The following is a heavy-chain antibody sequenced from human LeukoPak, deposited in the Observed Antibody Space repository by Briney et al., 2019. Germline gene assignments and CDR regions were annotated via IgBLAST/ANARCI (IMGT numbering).Heavy chain of an antibody. J-gene: IGHJ5*02. CDR3: ARDREGSSSWFGWFDP. D-gene: IGHD6-13*01. Sequence: PGGSLRLSCAASGFTFSNYWMHWVRQAPGKALVWVSLITSDGITTDYADPVKGRFTISRDNAKNTLYLQMSSLRADDTAVYYCARDREGSSSWFGWFDPWGQGTLVTVSS. CDR1: GFTFSNYW. CDR2: ITSDGITT. V-gene: IGHV3-74*01.